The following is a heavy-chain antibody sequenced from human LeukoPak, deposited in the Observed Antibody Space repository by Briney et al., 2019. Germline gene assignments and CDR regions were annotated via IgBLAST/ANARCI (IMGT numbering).Heavy chain of an antibody. V-gene: IGHV3-23*01. CDR1: GFTFSNYA. Sequence: GGSLRLSCATSGFTFSNYAMAWVRQAPGKGLEWVSIISASGVTTYYADSVKGRFTISRDSSKNTLYLQMSSLRAEDTAIYYCANWQSGSRVFFDYWGQGTLVTVSS. J-gene: IGHJ4*02. D-gene: IGHD1-26*01. CDR2: ISASGVTT. CDR3: ANWQSGSRVFFDY.